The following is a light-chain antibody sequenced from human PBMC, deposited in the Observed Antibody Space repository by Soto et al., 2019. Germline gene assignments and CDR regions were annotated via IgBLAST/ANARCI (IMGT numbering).Light chain of an antibody. Sequence: DIQMTQSPSSLSASVGDRVTITCRASQGIRNDLGWFQQNPGKAPNRLIYAASSLQSGVPSRFSGSGSGTEFTSTVSSLQPEDFATYYCLQQSSYPPLTFGGRTRVEIK. CDR2: AAS. J-gene: IGKJ4*01. CDR1: QGIRND. CDR3: LQQSSYPPLT. V-gene: IGKV1-17*01.